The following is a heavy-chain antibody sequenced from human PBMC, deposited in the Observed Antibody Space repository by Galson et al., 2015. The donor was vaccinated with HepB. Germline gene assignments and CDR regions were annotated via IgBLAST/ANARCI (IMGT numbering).Heavy chain of an antibody. CDR3: AREGESFFDD. J-gene: IGHJ4*02. V-gene: IGHV3-30*04. CDR1: GFIFSSYA. CDR2: ISYDGTNK. Sequence: SLRLSCAASGFIFSSYALNWVRQAPGKGLEWVAYISYDGTNKHYADSVKGRFTISRDKSKNTLYQHMNSQREEDTAVYYCAREGESFFDDWGQGTLVTVSS.